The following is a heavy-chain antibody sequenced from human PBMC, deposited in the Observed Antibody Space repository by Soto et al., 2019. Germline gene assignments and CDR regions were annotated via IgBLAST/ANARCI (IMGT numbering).Heavy chain of an antibody. Sequence: QVTLKESGPVLVKPTETLTLTCTVSGFSLSNARMGVSWIRQPPGKALEWLAHIFSNDEKSYSTSLKSRLTISKDTSKSQVVLTMTNMDPVDTATYYCARIPFGYCISTRCYRADIYYYGMDVWGQGTTVTVSS. CDR2: IFSNDEK. CDR3: ARIPFGYCISTRCYRADIYYYGMDV. D-gene: IGHD2-2*03. V-gene: IGHV2-26*01. CDR1: GFSLSNARMG. J-gene: IGHJ6*02.